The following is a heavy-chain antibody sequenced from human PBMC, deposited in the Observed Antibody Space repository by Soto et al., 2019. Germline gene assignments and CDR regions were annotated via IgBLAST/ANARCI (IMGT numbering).Heavy chain of an antibody. CDR1: GYTFTSYG. V-gene: IGHV1-18*01. D-gene: IGHD3-22*01. CDR3: ARSDSSGYYFWCDP. CDR2: ISAYNGNT. Sequence: QVQLVQSGAEVKKPRSSVKVSCKASGYTFTSYGSSWVRQAPGQGLEWMGWISAYNGNTNYAQKLQGRVTITTDTSTSTADMELRSLRSDDTAVYYCARSDSSGYYFWCDPWGQGTLVTVSS. J-gene: IGHJ5*02.